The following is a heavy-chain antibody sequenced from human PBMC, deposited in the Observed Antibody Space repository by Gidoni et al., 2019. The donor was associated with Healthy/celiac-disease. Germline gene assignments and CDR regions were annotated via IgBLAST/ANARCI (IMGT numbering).Heavy chain of an antibody. D-gene: IGHD6-19*01. Sequence: EVQLVESGGGLVQPGGSLRLYCAASGFTFSSYAMSWVRQAPGKGLEWVSSISGSGGSTYYAASVKGRFTISRDNSKNTLYLQMNSLRAEDTAVYYCAKGHSSGWHPYYFDYWGQGTLVTVSS. J-gene: IGHJ4*02. V-gene: IGHV3-23*04. CDR2: ISGSGGST. CDR3: AKGHSSGWHPYYFDY. CDR1: GFTFSSYA.